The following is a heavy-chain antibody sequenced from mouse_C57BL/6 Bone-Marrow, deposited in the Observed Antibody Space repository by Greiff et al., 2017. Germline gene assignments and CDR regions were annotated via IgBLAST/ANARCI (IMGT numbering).Heavy chain of an antibody. CDR3: ARSIRLLGAWFAY. CDR1: GYTFTDYN. J-gene: IGHJ3*01. V-gene: IGHV1-18*01. D-gene: IGHD2-3*01. CDR2: INPNNGGT. Sequence: VQLKESGPELVKPGASVKIPCKASGYTFTDYNMDWVKQSHGKSLEWIGDINPNNGGTIYNQKFKGKATLTVDKSSSTAYMELRSLTSEDTAVYYCARSIRLLGAWFAYWGQGTLVTVSA.